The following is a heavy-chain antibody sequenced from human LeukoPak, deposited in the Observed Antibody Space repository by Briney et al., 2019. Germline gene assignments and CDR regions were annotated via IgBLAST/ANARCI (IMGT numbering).Heavy chain of an antibody. J-gene: IGHJ3*02. CDR3: ARHVGGYDADAFDI. CDR1: GGSISSSSYY. CDR2: IYYSGST. Sequence: SETLSLTCTVSGGSISSSSYYWGWIRQPPGKGLEWIGSIYYSGSTYYNPSLKSRVTISVDTSKNQFSLKLSSVTAADTAVYYCARHVGGYDADAFDIWGRGTMVTVSS. D-gene: IGHD5-12*01. V-gene: IGHV4-39*01.